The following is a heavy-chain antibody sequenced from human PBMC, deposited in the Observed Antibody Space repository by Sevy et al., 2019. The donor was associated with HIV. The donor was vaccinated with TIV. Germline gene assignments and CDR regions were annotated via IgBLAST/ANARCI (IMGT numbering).Heavy chain of an antibody. V-gene: IGHV3-30*18. CDR1: GITFSTSG. Sequence: GGSLRLSCVVSGITFSTSGMHWVRQAPGKGLEWVAVISYHGRDKFYADSVKGRSTISRDNSKNILYLQMISLRAEATAVYYCAKDFTGYNGMDVWGQGTMVTVSS. CDR2: ISYHGRDK. CDR3: AKDFTGYNGMDV. J-gene: IGHJ6*02. D-gene: IGHD3-9*01.